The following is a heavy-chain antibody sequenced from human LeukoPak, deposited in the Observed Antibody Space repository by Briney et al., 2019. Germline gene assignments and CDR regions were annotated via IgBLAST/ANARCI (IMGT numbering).Heavy chain of an antibody. CDR3: AKHLIEYSRSCFDY. D-gene: IGHD6-13*01. J-gene: IGHJ4*02. CDR2: ISGSGVST. CDR1: GFTFSSYA. Sequence: PGGSLRLSCAASGFTFSSYAMSWVRQAPGKGLEWVSAISGSGVSTYYADSVKGRFTISRDNSRNTLFLQMNSLTAEDTAVFYCAKHLIEYSRSCFDYWGQGTLVTVSS. V-gene: IGHV3-23*01.